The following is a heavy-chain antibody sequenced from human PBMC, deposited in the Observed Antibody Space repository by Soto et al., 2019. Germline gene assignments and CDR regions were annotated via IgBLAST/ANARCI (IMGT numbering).Heavy chain of an antibody. CDR1: GFPFSRSG. Sequence: QVQLVESGGGVVQSGKSLRLSCVASGFPFSRSGMHWVRQAPGKGLEWVAVIWYDGSNQYYADSVKGRFTISRDNSRNTLYLPMYSLRAEDPATYYCARVNDRNSYYVPHFDYWGQGTLVTVSS. D-gene: IGHD4-4*01. CDR3: ARVNDRNSYYVPHFDY. V-gene: IGHV3-33*01. J-gene: IGHJ4*02. CDR2: IWYDGSNQ.